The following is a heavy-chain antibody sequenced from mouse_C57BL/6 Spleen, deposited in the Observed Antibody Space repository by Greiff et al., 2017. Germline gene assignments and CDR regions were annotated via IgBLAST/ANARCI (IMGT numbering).Heavy chain of an antibody. CDR1: GYTFTSYG. D-gene: IGHD1-1*01. Sequence: VQLQQSGAELARPGASVKLSCKASGYTFTSYGMSWVKQRPGQGLEWIGGIHPRSGNTYYNEKFKGKATLTADKSSSTAYMELRSLTSEDSAVYVGARGSAVVEPHWYFEGWGTGTTVTVSS. V-gene: IGHV1-81*01. J-gene: IGHJ1*03. CDR2: IHPRSGNT. CDR3: ARGSAVVEPHWYFEG.